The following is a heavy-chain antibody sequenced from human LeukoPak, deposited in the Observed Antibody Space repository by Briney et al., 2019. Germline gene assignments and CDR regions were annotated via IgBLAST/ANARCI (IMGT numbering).Heavy chain of an antibody. CDR2: ISSNGGST. CDR1: GFTFSSYA. CDR3: ARGTYSSSHHYGMDV. D-gene: IGHD6-13*01. J-gene: IGHJ6*02. Sequence: GGSLRLSCAASGFTFSSYAMHWVRQAPGKGLEYVSAISSNGGSTYYVNSVKGRFTISRDNSKNTLYLQMGSLRAEDMAVYYCARGTYSSSHHYGMDVWGQGTTVTVSS. V-gene: IGHV3-64*01.